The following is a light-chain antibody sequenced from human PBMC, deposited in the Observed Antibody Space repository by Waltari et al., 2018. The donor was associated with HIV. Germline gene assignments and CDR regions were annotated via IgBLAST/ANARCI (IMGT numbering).Light chain of an antibody. CDR3: QVWDFRSDEVN. J-gene: IGLJ2*01. CDR1: DIGSKR. Sequence: SYMLTQSPSVSVAPGKTAAITCGGNDIGSKRVHWYQHKSGQAPVLVIYDDDDRPSGIPERFSGSNSANTATLTITRVEAGDEADYFCQVWDFRSDEVNFGGGTKMTVL. V-gene: IGLV3-21*04. CDR2: DDD.